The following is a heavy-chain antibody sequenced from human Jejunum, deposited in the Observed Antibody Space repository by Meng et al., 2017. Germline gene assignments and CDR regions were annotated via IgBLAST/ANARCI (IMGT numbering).Heavy chain of an antibody. CDR1: GFTFSDHL. CDR3: AGGRPGSAPFDY. V-gene: IGHV3-72*01. Sequence: GGSLRLSCAASGFTFSDHLMDWVRQAPGKGLEWVGRSRSKASGYTTEYAASVRGRFTVSRDDSENSFFLQMNSLKAEDTAVYYCAGGRPGSAPFDYWGRGTLVTVSS. J-gene: IGHJ4*02. CDR2: SRSKASGYTT. D-gene: IGHD1-26*01.